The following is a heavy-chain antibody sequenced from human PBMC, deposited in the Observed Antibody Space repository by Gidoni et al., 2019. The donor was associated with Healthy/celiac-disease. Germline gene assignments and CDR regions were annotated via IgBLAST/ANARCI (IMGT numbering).Heavy chain of an antibody. Sequence: QVQLQQWGAGLLKPSETLSLTCAVYGGSFSGYYWSWIRQPPGKGLEWIGEINHSGSTNYNPSLKSRVTISVDTSKNQFSLKLSSVTAADTAVYYCARGHSRIGIAAAGRPSGRVWKYFQHWGQGTLVTVSS. D-gene: IGHD6-13*01. V-gene: IGHV4-34*01. J-gene: IGHJ1*01. CDR3: ARGHSRIGIAAAGRPSGRVWKYFQH. CDR1: GGSFSGYY. CDR2: INHSGST.